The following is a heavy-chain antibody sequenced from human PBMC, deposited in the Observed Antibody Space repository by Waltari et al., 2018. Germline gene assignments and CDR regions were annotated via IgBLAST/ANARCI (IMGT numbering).Heavy chain of an antibody. CDR2: RWYDGSNK. Sequence: QVQLVESGGGVVQSGRSLRLSCVGSGFTFTNHGMNWVRQAPGQGLEWLAVRWYDGSNKNYVDSVKGRFTISRDNSKNTMYLEMNRLRAEDTAVYFCARGDGGSGLGASDIWGQGTMVTVSS. D-gene: IGHD3-3*01. CDR3: ARGDGGSGLGASDI. CDR1: GFTFTNHG. V-gene: IGHV3-33*01. J-gene: IGHJ3*02.